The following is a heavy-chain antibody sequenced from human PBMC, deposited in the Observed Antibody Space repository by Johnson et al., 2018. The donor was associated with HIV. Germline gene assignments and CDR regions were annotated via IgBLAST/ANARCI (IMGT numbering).Heavy chain of an antibody. CDR2: ISYDGSNK. CDR3: AKVMTASSVNSFGGVIDASDI. V-gene: IGHV3-30-3*01. J-gene: IGHJ3*02. D-gene: IGHD3-16*01. CDR1: GFTFSSYA. Sequence: VQLLESGGGVVQPGRSLRLSCAASGFTFSSYALHWVRQAPGKGLQWVAVISYDGSNKYYAASVKGRFTISRDNSKNTLHLQMNSLRAADTAVYYCAKVMTASSVNSFGGVIDASDIWGQGTMVTVSS.